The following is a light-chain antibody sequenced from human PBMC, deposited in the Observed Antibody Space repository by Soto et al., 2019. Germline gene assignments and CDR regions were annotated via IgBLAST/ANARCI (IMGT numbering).Light chain of an antibody. CDR3: QSYDSSLSDWV. V-gene: IGLV1-40*01. CDR1: SSNIGAGYD. J-gene: IGLJ3*02. Sequence: QAVVTQPPSVSGAPGQRVTISCTGSSSNIGAGYDVHWYQQLPGTAPKLLIYGNSNRPSGVPDRFSGSKSGTSASLAITGLQAEEEADYYCQSYDSSLSDWVFGGGTKLTVL. CDR2: GNS.